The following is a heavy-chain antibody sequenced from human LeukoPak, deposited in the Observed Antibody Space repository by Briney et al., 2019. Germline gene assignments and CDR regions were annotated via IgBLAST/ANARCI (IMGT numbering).Heavy chain of an antibody. D-gene: IGHD2-2*01. Sequence: ASVKVSCKASGYTFTSYGISWVRQAPGQGLEWVGWISAYNGNTNYAQKLQGRVTMTTDTSTSTAYMELRSLRSDDTAVYYCARGSTIVVVTEYGMDVWGQGTTVTVSS. CDR2: ISAYNGNT. J-gene: IGHJ6*02. CDR3: ARGSTIVVVTEYGMDV. CDR1: GYTFTSYG. V-gene: IGHV1-18*01.